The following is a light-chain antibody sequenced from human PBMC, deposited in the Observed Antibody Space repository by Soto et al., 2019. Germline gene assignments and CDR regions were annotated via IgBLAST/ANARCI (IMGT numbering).Light chain of an antibody. CDR3: QDFDSPQWT. CDR2: SVS. Sequence: VLTQSPDTLSLSPGVRATLSCRANQRASRQYLSWYQQRPGQPPRLLIYSVSMRADGVPDRFSGSGSGSEFTLTINSLEPEDFAVYYCQDFDSPQWTFGQGTKIE. V-gene: IGKV3-20*01. CDR1: QRASRQY. J-gene: IGKJ1*01.